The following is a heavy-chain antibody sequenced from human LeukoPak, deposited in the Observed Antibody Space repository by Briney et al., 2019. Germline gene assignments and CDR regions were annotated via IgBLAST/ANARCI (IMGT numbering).Heavy chain of an antibody. CDR2: MNPNSGNT. J-gene: IGHJ4*02. CDR1: GYTFTSCD. CDR3: TRGSSGRRDN. V-gene: IGHV1-8*01. D-gene: IGHD6-19*01. Sequence: ASVKVSCKAPGYTFTSCDINWVRQATGQGLEWMGWMNPNSGNTGYGQSFQGRITMTRDISIGTAYMELSNLASEDTAIYYCTRGSSGRRDNWGQGTLVTVSA.